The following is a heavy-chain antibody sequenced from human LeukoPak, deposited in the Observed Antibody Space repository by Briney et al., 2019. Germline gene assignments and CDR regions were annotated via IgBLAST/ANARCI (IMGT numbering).Heavy chain of an antibody. CDR1: GITLSNYG. V-gene: IGHV3-23*01. CDR2: ISERGGST. CDR3: AKTEAPAAIRAGSDY. J-gene: IGHJ4*02. Sequence: GGSLRLSCVVSGITLSNYGMSWVRQAPGKGLEWVSGISERGGSTNYADSVKGRFTTSRDNSNNTLYLQMNSLRAEDTAVYYCAKTEAPAAIRAGSDYWGQGTLVTVSS. D-gene: IGHD2-2*02.